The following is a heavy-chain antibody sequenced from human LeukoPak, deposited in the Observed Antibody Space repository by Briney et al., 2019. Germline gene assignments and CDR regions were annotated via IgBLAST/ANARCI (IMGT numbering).Heavy chain of an antibody. CDR2: ISHDGSNK. D-gene: IGHD3-3*01. J-gene: IGHJ6*02. Sequence: PGRSLRLYCAASVFTFSIDAMHWVRQAPGKGLEWVAVISHDGSNKYYADSVKGRFTISRDNSKNTLYLQMNSLRAEDTAVYYCARVSRYPTMFGVVIIAPGGMDVWGQGTTVTVSS. V-gene: IGHV3-30*04. CDR1: VFTFSIDA. CDR3: ARVSRYPTMFGVVIIAPGGMDV.